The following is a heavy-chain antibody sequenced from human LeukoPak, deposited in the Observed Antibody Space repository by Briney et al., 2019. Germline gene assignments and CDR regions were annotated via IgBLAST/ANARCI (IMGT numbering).Heavy chain of an antibody. D-gene: IGHD6-19*01. CDR1: GFTFSSYW. CDR2: INSDGSST. CDR3: ASPPLAVADSYYMDV. J-gene: IGHJ6*03. V-gene: IGHV3-74*01. Sequence: PGGSLRLSCAASGFTFSSYWMHWVRQAPGKGLAWVSRINSDGSSTIYADSVKGRFTISRDNAKNTLYLQMNSLRAEDTAVYYCASPPLAVADSYYMDVWGKGTTVTVSS.